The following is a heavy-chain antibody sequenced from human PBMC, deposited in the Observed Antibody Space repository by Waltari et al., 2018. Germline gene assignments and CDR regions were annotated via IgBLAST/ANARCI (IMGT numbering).Heavy chain of an antibody. V-gene: IGHV1-18*01. D-gene: IGHD6-13*01. J-gene: IGHJ3*02. Sequence: QVQLVQSGTEVKKPGASVKVTCKASGYTFTDYGISWVRQAPGQGLEWMGWSSPHKGNTKYLQKVQGRGTMTTDTSTRAAYMELRSLRSEDTAVYYCARGGSSWYADTHAFDIWGQGTMVTVSS. CDR1: GYTFTDYG. CDR3: ARGGSSWYADTHAFDI. CDR2: SSPHKGNT.